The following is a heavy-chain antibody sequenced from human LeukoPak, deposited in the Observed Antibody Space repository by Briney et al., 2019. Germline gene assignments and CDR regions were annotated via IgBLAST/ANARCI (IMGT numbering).Heavy chain of an antibody. CDR1: GGSFSGYY. J-gene: IGHJ3*02. CDR3: ARDRYGVAGTRGHAFDI. D-gene: IGHD6-19*01. CDR2: INHSGST. V-gene: IGHV4-34*01. Sequence: NPSETLSLTCAVYGGSFSGYYWSWIRQPPGKGLEWIGEINHSGSTSYNPSLKSRVTISVDTSKNQFSLKLSSVTAADTGVYYCARDRYGVAGTRGHAFDIWGQGTMVTVSS.